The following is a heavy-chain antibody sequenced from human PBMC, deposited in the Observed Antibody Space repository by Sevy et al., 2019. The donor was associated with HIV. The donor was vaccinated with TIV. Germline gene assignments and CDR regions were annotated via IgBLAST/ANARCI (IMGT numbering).Heavy chain of an antibody. Sequence: KQSQTVSLTCAISGDSVSSNSAAWNWIRQSPSRGLEWLGRTYYRSKWYNDYAVSVKSRITINPDTSKNQFSLQLNSVTPEDTAVYYCARVTGTTVNYYYYGMDVWGQGTTVTVSS. CDR2: TYYRSKWYN. CDR1: GDSVSSNSAA. J-gene: IGHJ6*02. V-gene: IGHV6-1*01. CDR3: ARVTGTTVNYYYYGMDV. D-gene: IGHD1-7*01.